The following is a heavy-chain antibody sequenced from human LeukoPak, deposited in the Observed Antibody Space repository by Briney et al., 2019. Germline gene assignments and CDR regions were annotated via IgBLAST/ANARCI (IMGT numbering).Heavy chain of an antibody. CDR1: RESFSGYY. V-gene: IGHV4-34*01. CDR2: IKHSGST. Sequence: SETLSLTCAVYRESFSGYYWSWIRQPPGKGLDWIGEIKHSGSTNCNPSLKTRVTIPVDTSKNQFSLKLSSVTAADTAVYYCAIHTPAGTYGDSRNWFDPWVQGTLVTVSS. D-gene: IGHD4-17*01. J-gene: IGHJ5*02. CDR3: AIHTPAGTYGDSRNWFDP.